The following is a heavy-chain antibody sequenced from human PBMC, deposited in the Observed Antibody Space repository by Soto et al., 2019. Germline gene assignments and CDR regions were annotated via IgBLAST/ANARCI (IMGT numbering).Heavy chain of an antibody. CDR2: IWYDGSNK. CDR1: GFTFRSYG. V-gene: IGHV3-33*01. J-gene: IGHJ5*02. CDR3: ARGAGSGSYWDWFDP. Sequence: QVQLVESGGGVVQPGRSLRLSCAASGFTFRSYGMHRVHQAPGKGLEWVAVIWYDGSNKYYADSVKGRFTISRDNSKHTLYLQLNSLRAEDTAVYYCARGAGSGSYWDWFDPWGQGTLVTVSS. D-gene: IGHD3-10*01.